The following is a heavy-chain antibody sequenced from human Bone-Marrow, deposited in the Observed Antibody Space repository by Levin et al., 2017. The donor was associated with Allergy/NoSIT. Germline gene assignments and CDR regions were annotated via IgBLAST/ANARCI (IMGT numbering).Heavy chain of an antibody. CDR3: ARDGYGSGSNPYYFDY. D-gene: IGHD3-10*01. CDR1: GFTFSSYS. Sequence: GESLKISCAASGFTFSSYSMNWVRQAPGKGLEWVSSISSSSSYIYYADSVKGRFTISRDNAKNSLYLQMNSLRAEDTAVYYCARDGYGSGSNPYYFDYWGQGTLVTVSS. V-gene: IGHV3-21*01. CDR2: ISSSSSYI. J-gene: IGHJ4*02.